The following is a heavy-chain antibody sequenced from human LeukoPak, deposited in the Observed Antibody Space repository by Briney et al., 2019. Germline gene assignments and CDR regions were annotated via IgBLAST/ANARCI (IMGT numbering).Heavy chain of an antibody. CDR3: AKGSDRSGSYYLDY. CDR2: ISGSGAST. J-gene: IGHJ4*02. D-gene: IGHD3-10*01. Sequence: QPGGSLRLSCAASGFIFSSYAMSWVRQAPGKGLEWVSTISGSGASTYYADSVKGRFTIPRDNSKNTLYLQMNRLRAGDTAVYYCAKGSDRSGSYYLDYWGQGTLVTVSS. CDR1: GFIFSSYA. V-gene: IGHV3-23*01.